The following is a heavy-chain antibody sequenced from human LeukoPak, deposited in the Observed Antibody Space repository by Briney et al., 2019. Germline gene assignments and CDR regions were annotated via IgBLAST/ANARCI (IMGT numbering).Heavy chain of an antibody. Sequence: ASVKVSCKASGYTFTGYYMHWVRQAPGQGLEWMGWINPNNGGTNYAQEFQGRVTMTRDTSTSTVYMELSSLISDDTAVYYCTRGVLPARFDSWGQGTLVTVTS. J-gene: IGHJ5*01. CDR1: GYTFTGYY. CDR3: TRGVLPARFDS. V-gene: IGHV1-2*02. CDR2: INPNNGGT. D-gene: IGHD2-2*01.